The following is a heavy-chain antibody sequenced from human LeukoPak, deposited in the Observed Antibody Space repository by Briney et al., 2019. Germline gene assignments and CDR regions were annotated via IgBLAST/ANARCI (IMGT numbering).Heavy chain of an antibody. CDR2: IYYSGST. J-gene: IGHJ4*02. CDR3: ARGRPYSGGYHLDY. CDR1: GGSISSSSHY. D-gene: IGHD1-26*01. V-gene: IGHV4-39*01. Sequence: PSETLSLTCTVSGGSISSSSHYWAWIRQPPGKGLEWIGNIYYSGSTFYNPSLKSRVSMSVDKSKNQFSLNLGSVTAADTAVYYCARGRPYSGGYHLDYWGQGTLVTVSA.